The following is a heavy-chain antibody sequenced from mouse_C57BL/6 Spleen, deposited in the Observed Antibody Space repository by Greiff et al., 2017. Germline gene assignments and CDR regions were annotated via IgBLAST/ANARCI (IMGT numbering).Heavy chain of an antibody. CDR2: ISSGSSTI. CDR3: ARLGRGAMDY. CDR1: GFTFSDYG. D-gene: IGHD4-1*01. V-gene: IGHV5-17*01. Sequence: EVQRVESGGGLVKPGGSLKLSCAASGFTFSDYGMHWVRQAPEKGLEWVAYISSGSSTIYYADTVKGRFTISRDNAKNTLFLQMTSLRSEITAMYYCARLGRGAMDYWGQGTSVTVSS. J-gene: IGHJ4*01.